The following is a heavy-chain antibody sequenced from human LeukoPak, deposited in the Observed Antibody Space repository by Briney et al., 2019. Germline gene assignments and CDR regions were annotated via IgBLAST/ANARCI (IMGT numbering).Heavy chain of an antibody. Sequence: ASVKVSCKASGYTFTGYYMHWVRQAPGQGLEWMGRINPNSGGTKYAQKFQGRVTMTRDTSISTAYMELSRLRSDDTAVYYCAREGRAVTAIGGIGQHWGQGTLVTVSS. CDR2: INPNSGGT. D-gene: IGHD2-21*02. CDR1: GYTFTGYY. V-gene: IGHV1-2*02. J-gene: IGHJ1*01. CDR3: AREGRAVTAIGGIGQH.